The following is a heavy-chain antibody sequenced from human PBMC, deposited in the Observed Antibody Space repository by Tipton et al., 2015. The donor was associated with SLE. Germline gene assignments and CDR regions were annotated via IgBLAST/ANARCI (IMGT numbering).Heavy chain of an antibody. D-gene: IGHD3-22*01. CDR1: GVSVTNYY. V-gene: IGHV4-59*02. J-gene: IGHJ4*02. CDR2: IQGRENT. Sequence: LRLSCTVSGVSVTNYYWSWIRQPPGKRLEWIGFIQGRENTNYNPSLKRRLTMSLDTSKNQFSLKLASVTAADTAVYYCAKYFYDATGYQSVDSWGQGALVTVSS. CDR3: AKYFYDATGYQSVDS.